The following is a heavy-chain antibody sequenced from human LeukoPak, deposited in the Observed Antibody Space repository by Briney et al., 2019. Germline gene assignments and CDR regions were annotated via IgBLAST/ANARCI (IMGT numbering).Heavy chain of an antibody. V-gene: IGHV1-8*01. Sequence: ASVKVSCKASGYTFTSYDINWVRQATGQGLEWMGWMNPNSGNTGYAQKFQGRVTMTRSTSISTAYMELSSLRSEDTAVYYCARDLPYYDFWSGRKYNWFDPWGQGTLVTVSS. J-gene: IGHJ5*02. D-gene: IGHD3-3*01. CDR2: MNPNSGNT. CDR3: ARDLPYYDFWSGRKYNWFDP. CDR1: GYTFTSYD.